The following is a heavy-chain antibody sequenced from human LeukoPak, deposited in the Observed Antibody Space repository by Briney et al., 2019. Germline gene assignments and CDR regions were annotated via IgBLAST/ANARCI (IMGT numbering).Heavy chain of an antibody. D-gene: IGHD2-2*01. J-gene: IGHJ3*02. Sequence: SETLSLTCTVSGGSISSYYWSWIRQPAGKGLEGIRRIYTSGSTNYNPSLKSRVTMSVDTSKNQFSPKLSSVTAADTAVYYCARDGYCSSTSCPYAFDIWGQGTMVTVSS. V-gene: IGHV4-4*07. CDR1: GGSISSYY. CDR3: ARDGYCSSTSCPYAFDI. CDR2: IYTSGST.